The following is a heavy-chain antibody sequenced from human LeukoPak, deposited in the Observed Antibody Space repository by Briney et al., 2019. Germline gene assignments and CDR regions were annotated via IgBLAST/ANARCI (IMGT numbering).Heavy chain of an antibody. CDR2: IIPIFGTA. CDR1: GGTFSSYA. Sequence: GASVKVSCKASGGTFSSYAISWVRQAPGQGLEWMGGIIPIFGTANYAQKFQGRVTITADESTSTAYMELSSLRSEDTAVYYCARNYGDYGDWFDPWGQGTLVTVSS. CDR3: ARNYGDYGDWFDP. D-gene: IGHD4-17*01. J-gene: IGHJ5*02. V-gene: IGHV1-69*13.